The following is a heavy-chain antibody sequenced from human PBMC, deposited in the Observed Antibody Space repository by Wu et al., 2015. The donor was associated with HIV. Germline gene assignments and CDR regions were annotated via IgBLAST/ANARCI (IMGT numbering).Heavy chain of an antibody. V-gene: IGHV1-2*06. CDR1: GYNFRGYY. Sequence: QVQLVQSGAEVKKPGASLKVSCKASGYNFRGYYIHWVRQAPGQGLEWMGRINPNDGGTHYAQKFQGRVTMTRDTSISAAYMELTRLTSDDTAFYYCARDYYDSSGYITNNWFDPWGQGTLVTVSS. D-gene: IGHD3-22*01. CDR3: ARDYYDSSGYITNNWFDP. J-gene: IGHJ5*02. CDR2: INPNDGGT.